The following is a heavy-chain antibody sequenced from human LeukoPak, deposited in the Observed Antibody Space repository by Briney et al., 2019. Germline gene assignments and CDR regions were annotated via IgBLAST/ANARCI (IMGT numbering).Heavy chain of an antibody. CDR1: GGSISSYY. V-gene: IGHV4-59*08. J-gene: IGHJ4*02. CDR2: IYYSGST. CDR3: ARRTVAAYYFDY. Sequence: PSETLSLTCTVSGGSISSYYWSWIRQPPGKGLELIGYIYYSGSTDYNPSLKSRVTISVDTSKNQSSLTLNSVTAADTAVYYCARRTVAAYYFDYWGQGTLVTVSS. D-gene: IGHD6-19*01.